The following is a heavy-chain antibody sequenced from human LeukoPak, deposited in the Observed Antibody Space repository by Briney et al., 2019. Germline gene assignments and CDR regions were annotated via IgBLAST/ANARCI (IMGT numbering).Heavy chain of an antibody. D-gene: IGHD2-15*01. CDR3: AREYCSGGRCQYYFDY. V-gene: IGHV3-64*01. CDR2: ISSDGGSP. Sequence: GGSLRLSCAASGFTFSSYAMHWVRQAPGKGLEYVSGISSDGGSPSHVNSVKGRFTISRDNSKDTLYVQMGSLRAEDMAVYYCAREYCSGGRCQYYFDYWGQGTLVTVSS. J-gene: IGHJ4*02. CDR1: GFTFSSYA.